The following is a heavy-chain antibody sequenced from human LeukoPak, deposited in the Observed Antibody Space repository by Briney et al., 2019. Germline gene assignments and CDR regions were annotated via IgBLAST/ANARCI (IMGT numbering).Heavy chain of an antibody. CDR2: IIPIFGTA. J-gene: IGHJ3*02. D-gene: IGHD6-19*01. CDR3: ARGTYSSGWSYAAFDI. Sequence: GAAVKVSCKASGGTFTSSAIRWVRQAPGQGLEWRGGIIPIFGTANYAQKFQGRVTITADDSTSTAHLELSSLGSDDTAFYYCARGTYSSGWSYAAFDIWGQGTMVTVSS. V-gene: IGHV1-69*13. CDR1: GGTFTSSA.